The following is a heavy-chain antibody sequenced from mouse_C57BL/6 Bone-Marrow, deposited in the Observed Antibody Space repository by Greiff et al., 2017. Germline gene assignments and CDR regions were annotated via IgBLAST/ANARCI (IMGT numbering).Heavy chain of an antibody. D-gene: IGHD1-1*01. Sequence: QVQLQQSGAELVRPGTSVKMSCKASGYTFTTYWIGWAKQRPGHGLEWIGDIYPGGGYTNYNEKFKGKATLTADKSSSTAYMQFSSLTSEDSAIYYCARSIYGSSYFDYWGQGTTLTVSS. J-gene: IGHJ2*01. CDR2: IYPGGGYT. CDR3: ARSIYGSSYFDY. CDR1: GYTFTTYW. V-gene: IGHV1-63*01.